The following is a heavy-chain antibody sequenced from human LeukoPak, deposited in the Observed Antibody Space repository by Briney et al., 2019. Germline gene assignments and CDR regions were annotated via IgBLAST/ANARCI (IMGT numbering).Heavy chain of an antibody. V-gene: IGHV3-53*01. CDR2: IYSGGGT. CDR3: AKDYYDSSGYYLRYYYYYGMDV. Sequence: GGSLRLSCAASGFTVSSNYMSWVRQAPGKGLEWVSVIYSGGGTYYADSVKGRFTISRDNSKNTLYLQMNSLRAEDTAVYYCAKDYYDSSGYYLRYYYYYGMDVWGQGTTVTVSS. D-gene: IGHD3-22*01. CDR1: GFTVSSNY. J-gene: IGHJ6*02.